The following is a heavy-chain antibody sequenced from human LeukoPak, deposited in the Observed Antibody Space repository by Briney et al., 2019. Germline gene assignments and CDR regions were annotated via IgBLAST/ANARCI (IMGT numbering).Heavy chain of an antibody. D-gene: IGHD5-18*01. CDR2: IYYSGST. Sequence: SQTLSLTCTVSGGSISSGSYYWSWIRQPPGKGLEWIGYIYYSGSTNYNPSLKSRVTISVDTTKNQFSLKLSSVTAADTAVYYCARDHLDGVTYWGQGTLVTVSS. V-gene: IGHV4-61*01. CDR3: ARDHLDGVTY. CDR1: GGSISSGSYY. J-gene: IGHJ4*02.